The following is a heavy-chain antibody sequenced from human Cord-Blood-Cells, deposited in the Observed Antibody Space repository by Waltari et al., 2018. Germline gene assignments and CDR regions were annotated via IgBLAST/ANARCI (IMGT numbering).Heavy chain of an antibody. V-gene: IGHV1-24*01. J-gene: IGHJ4*02. CDR2: FDPEDGET. CDR3: ATGPDYDYVWGSYSDY. D-gene: IGHD3-16*01. CDR1: GYTLTELS. Sequence: QVQLVQSGAEVKKPGASVKVSCKVSGYTLTELSMPWVRQAPGKGLEWMGGFDPEDGETIYEQKFQGRVTMTEDTSTDTAYMELSSLRSEDTAVYYCATGPDYDYVWGSYSDYWGQGTLVTVSS.